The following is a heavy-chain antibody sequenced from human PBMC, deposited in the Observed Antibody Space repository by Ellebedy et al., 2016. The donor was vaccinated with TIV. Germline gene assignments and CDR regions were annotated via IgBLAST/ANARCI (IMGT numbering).Heavy chain of an antibody. CDR2: IYYSGST. CDR3: ARGIVVVTIHYFDY. V-gene: IGHV4-34*01. D-gene: IGHD3-22*01. J-gene: IGHJ4*02. Sequence: SQTLSLTCAVYGGSFSGYYWGWIRQPPGKGLEWIGSIYYSGSTYYNPSLKIPVTISVDTSKNQFSLKLSSVTAADTAVYYCARGIVVVTIHYFDYWGQGTLVTVSS. CDR1: GGSFSGYY.